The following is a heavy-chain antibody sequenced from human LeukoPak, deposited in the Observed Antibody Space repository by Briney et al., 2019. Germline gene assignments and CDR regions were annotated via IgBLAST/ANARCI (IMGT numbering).Heavy chain of an antibody. V-gene: IGHV3-30*02. D-gene: IGHD1-1*01. Sequence: PGGSLRLSCAASGFTFSGYGMHWVRQAPGKGLEWVAFIRYDGSNKYYADSVKGRFTISRDNSKNTLYLQMNSLRAEDTAVYYCAKVRYNWNAGMYFDYWGQGTLVTVSS. CDR2: IRYDGSNK. CDR1: GFTFSGYG. CDR3: AKVRYNWNAGMYFDY. J-gene: IGHJ4*02.